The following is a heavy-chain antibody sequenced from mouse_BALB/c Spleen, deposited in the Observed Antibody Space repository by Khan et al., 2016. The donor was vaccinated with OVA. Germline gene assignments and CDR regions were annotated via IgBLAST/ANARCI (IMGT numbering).Heavy chain of an antibody. CDR1: GYTFTSYY. CDR3: TRAGYGAFAS. Sequence: QVQLKQSGAELVKPGASVRLSCKASGYTFTSYYLYWGKQRPGHGLELIGDINPSNGGTNSNDNFKTKATLTVDKSSSTAYMQLSTLTTADSAVYHCTRAGYGAFASWGPGTLVTVSA. J-gene: IGHJ3*01. V-gene: IGHV1S81*02. CDR2: INPSNGGT. D-gene: IGHD1-1*02.